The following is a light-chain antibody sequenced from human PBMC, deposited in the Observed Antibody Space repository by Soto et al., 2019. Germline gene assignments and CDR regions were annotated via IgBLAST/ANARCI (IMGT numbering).Light chain of an antibody. Sequence: EIVMTQSPAPLSVSPGERAALSCRASQSVTISLAWYQQKPGQAPRLLIYGASSRATGIPDRFSGSGSGTDFTLTISRLEPEDFAVYYCQQYGSSPPITFGQGTRLEI. CDR1: QSVTIS. J-gene: IGKJ5*01. V-gene: IGKV3-20*01. CDR2: GAS. CDR3: QQYGSSPPIT.